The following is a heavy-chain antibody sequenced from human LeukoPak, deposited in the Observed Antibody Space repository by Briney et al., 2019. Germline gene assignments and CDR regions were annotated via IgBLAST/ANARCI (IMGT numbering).Heavy chain of an antibody. Sequence: GGSLRLSCAASGFTFSSYWMHWVRQAPGKGLVWVSRINSDGSSTSYADSVKGRFTISRDNAKNSLYLQMNSLRAEDTALYYCAKDIYLRGAGFHAFDIWGQGTMVTVSS. V-gene: IGHV3-74*01. CDR3: AKDIYLRGAGFHAFDI. J-gene: IGHJ3*02. CDR2: INSDGSST. D-gene: IGHD3-10*01. CDR1: GFTFSSYW.